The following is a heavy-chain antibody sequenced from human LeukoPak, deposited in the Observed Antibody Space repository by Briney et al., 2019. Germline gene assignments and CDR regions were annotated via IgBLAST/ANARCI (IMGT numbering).Heavy chain of an antibody. CDR1: GGSFSGYY. CDR3: AGHVSEIGVTGPSFDY. Sequence: SETLSLTFAVYGGSFSGYYWSWIRQPPGKGLEWIGEINHSGSTNYNPSLKSRVTISVDTSKNQFSLKLSSVTAADTAVYYCAGHVSEIGVTGPSFDYWGQGTLVTVSS. D-gene: IGHD2-21*02. J-gene: IGHJ4*02. V-gene: IGHV4-34*01. CDR2: INHSGST.